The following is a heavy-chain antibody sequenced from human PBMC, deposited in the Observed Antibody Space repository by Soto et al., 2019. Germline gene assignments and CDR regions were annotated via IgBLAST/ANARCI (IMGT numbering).Heavy chain of an antibody. CDR3: ARDLPGTISRAHVFEAFDI. D-gene: IGHD5-12*01. J-gene: IGHJ3*02. CDR2: ISSSGRNI. Sequence: QVQMVESGGGLVKPGGSLRLACAASGFTFSDYYMSWIRQAPGKGLEWVSYISSSGRNIYYTDSVKGRFTISRDNTKNLLYLQMSSLRVEDTAVYYCARDLPGTISRAHVFEAFDIWGHETTVTVSS. V-gene: IGHV3-11*01. CDR1: GFTFSDYY.